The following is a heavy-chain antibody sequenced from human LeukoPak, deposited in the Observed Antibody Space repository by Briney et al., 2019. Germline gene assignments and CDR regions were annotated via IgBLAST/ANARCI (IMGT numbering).Heavy chain of an antibody. J-gene: IGHJ5*02. CDR2: IYTSGST. CDR1: GGSISSYY. Sequence: SETLSLTCTVSGGSISSYYGSWIRQPPGKGLEWIGYIYTSGSTNYNPSLKSRVTISVDTSKDQFSLKLSSVTAADTAVYYCAKTGLSGSYDWFDPWGQGTLVTVSS. V-gene: IGHV4-4*09. D-gene: IGHD1-26*01. CDR3: AKTGLSGSYDWFDP.